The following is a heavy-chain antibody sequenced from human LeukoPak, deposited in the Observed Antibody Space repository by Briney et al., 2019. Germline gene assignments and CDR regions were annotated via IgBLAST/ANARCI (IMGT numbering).Heavy chain of an antibody. V-gene: IGHV1-2*02. D-gene: IGHD3-22*01. CDR3: ARVQASSYYYDSSGF. J-gene: IGHJ3*01. Sequence: ASVKVSCKASGYTFTGYYMHWVRQAPGQGLEWMGWINPKSGGTNYAQKFQERVTMTRDTSISTAYMELSRLRSDDTAVYYCARVQASSYYYDSSGFWGQGTMVTVS. CDR2: INPKSGGT. CDR1: GYTFTGYY.